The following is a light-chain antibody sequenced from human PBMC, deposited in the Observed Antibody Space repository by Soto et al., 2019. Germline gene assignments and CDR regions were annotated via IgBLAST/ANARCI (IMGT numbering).Light chain of an antibody. V-gene: IGKV3-15*01. Sequence: EIVMTQSPATLSVSPGGRATLSCRASQSVNINLAWYQQKPGQAPRLLIYGASTRATGFPARFSGSGSGTEFTLTINSLQSEDSAVYYCQQYNDWPPVTFGGGTKVDIK. CDR2: GAS. J-gene: IGKJ4*01. CDR1: QSVNIN. CDR3: QQYNDWPPVT.